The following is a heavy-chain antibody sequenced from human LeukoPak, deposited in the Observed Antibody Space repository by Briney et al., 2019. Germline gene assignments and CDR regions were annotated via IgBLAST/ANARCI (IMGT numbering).Heavy chain of an antibody. D-gene: IGHD3-9*01. J-gene: IGHJ4*02. CDR3: ASSAGYDILTAYLLDY. V-gene: IGHV1-18*01. CDR1: GYTFTSYG. CDR2: ISAYNGNT. Sequence: ASVKVSCKTSGYTFTSYGISWVRQAPGQGLEWMGWISAYNGNTNYAQKLQGRVTMTTDTSTSTAYMELRSLRSDDTAVYYCASSAGYDILTAYLLDYWGQGTLVTVSS.